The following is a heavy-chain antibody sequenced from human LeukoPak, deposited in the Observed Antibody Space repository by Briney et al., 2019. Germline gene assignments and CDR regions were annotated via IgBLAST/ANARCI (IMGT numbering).Heavy chain of an antibody. CDR2: ISYDGSNK. D-gene: IGHD2-2*01. Sequence: PGGSLRLSCAASGFTFSSYGMHWVRQAPGKGLEWVAVISYDGSNKYYADSVKGRFTISRDNSKNTLYLQMNSLRAEDTAVYYCAKSGQDLSVVVPAAIAVNWGQGTLVTVPS. V-gene: IGHV3-30*18. J-gene: IGHJ4*02. CDR1: GFTFSSYG. CDR3: AKSGQDLSVVVPAAIAVN.